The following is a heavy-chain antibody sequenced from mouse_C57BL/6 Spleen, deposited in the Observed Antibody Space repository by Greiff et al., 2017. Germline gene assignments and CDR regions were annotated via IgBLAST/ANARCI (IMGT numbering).Heavy chain of an antibody. CDR3: TRLCDYDPFAY. CDR2: IDPETGGT. Sequence: QVQLKQSGAELVRPGASVTLSCKASGYTFTDYEMHWVKQTPVHGLEWIGAIDPETGGTAYNQKFKGKAILTADKSSSTAYMELRSLTSEDSAVYYCTRLCDYDPFAYWGQGTLVTVSA. V-gene: IGHV1-15*01. J-gene: IGHJ3*01. CDR1: GYTFTDYE. D-gene: IGHD2-4*01.